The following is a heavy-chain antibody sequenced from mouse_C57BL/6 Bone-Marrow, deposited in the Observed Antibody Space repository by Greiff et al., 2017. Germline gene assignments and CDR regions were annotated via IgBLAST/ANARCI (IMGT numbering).Heavy chain of an antibody. J-gene: IGHJ2*01. CDR2: IDPSDSYT. CDR1: GYTFTSYW. D-gene: IGHD1-1*01. Sequence: VKLQQPGAELVMPGASVKLSCKASGYTFTSYWMHWVKQRPGQGLEWIGEIDPSDSYTNYNQKFKGKSTLTVDKSSSTAYIQLSSLTSEDSAVYYCARDYYEYWGQGTTLTVSS. V-gene: IGHV1-69*01. CDR3: ARDYYEY.